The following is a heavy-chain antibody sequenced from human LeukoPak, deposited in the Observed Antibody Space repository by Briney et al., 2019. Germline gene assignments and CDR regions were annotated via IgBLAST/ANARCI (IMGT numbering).Heavy chain of an antibody. J-gene: IGHJ4*02. V-gene: IGHV3-21*01. D-gene: IGHD6-19*01. Sequence: PGGSLRLSCAASGFTFSSYSKNSVRQAPGKGLEWVSSISSSISYIYYADSVKGRFTISRDNAKNSLYLQMNSLRAEDTAVYYCARDRAKRGIAVAGTSFDYWGQGTLITVSS. CDR2: ISSSISYI. CDR1: GFTFSSYS. CDR3: ARDRAKRGIAVAGTSFDY.